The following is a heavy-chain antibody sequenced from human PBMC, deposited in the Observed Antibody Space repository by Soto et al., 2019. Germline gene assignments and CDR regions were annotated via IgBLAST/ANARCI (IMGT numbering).Heavy chain of an antibody. CDR2: IYHSGST. D-gene: IGHD6-19*01. J-gene: IGHJ4*02. Sequence: SETLSLTCTVSGYSISSGYYWGWIRQPPGKGLEWIGSIYHSGSTYYNPSLKSRVTISVDTSKNQFSLKLSSVTAADTAVYYCARESGWFDYWGQGTLVTVSS. CDR1: GYSISSGYY. CDR3: ARESGWFDY. V-gene: IGHV4-38-2*02.